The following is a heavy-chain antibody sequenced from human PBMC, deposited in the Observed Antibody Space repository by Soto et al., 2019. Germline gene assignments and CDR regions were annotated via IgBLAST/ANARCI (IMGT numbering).Heavy chain of an antibody. V-gene: IGHV4-61*01. CDR1: GGSVSSGFYY. J-gene: IGHJ3*02. CDR3: AGADSGNYYHDFQM. D-gene: IGHD1-26*01. Sequence: SETRALACTVSGGSVSSGFYYYNWIRQPAGKGREWIGYIYDSVTTNSNSSLESRLTISLDTSKNLFSLRLSSVTAADTAVYYCAGADSGNYYHDFQMWGQGKMVTVS. CDR2: IYDSVTT.